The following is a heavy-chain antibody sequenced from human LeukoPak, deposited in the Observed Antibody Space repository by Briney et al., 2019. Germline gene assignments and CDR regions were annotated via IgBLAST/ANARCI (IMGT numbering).Heavy chain of an antibody. V-gene: IGHV1-69*05. CDR2: IIPIFGTA. CDR3: ARARGITYEFDP. Sequence: SVKVSCKTSGGTFSSYAISWVRQAPGQGLEWMGGIIPIFGTANYAQKFQGRVTITTDESTSTAYMELSSLRSEDTAVYYCARARGITYEFDPWGQGTLVTVSS. CDR1: GGTFSSYA. D-gene: IGHD3-10*01. J-gene: IGHJ5*02.